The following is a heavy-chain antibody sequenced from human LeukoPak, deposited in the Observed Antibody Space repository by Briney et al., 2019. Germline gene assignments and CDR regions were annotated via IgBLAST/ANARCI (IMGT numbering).Heavy chain of an antibody. J-gene: IGHJ6*03. CDR1: GFTFSSYG. V-gene: IGHV3-30*02. D-gene: IGHD5-24*01. CDR3: AGRAGWAHYYMDV. Sequence: PGGSLRLSCAASGFTFSSYGMHWVRQAPGKGLEWVAFIRYDGSNKYYADSVKGRFTISRDNSKNTLYLQMNSLRAEDTAVYYCAGRAGWAHYYMDVWGKGTTVTVSS. CDR2: IRYDGSNK.